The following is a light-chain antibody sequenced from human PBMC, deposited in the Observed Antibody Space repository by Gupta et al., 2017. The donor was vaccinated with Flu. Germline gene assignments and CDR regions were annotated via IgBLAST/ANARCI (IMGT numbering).Light chain of an antibody. CDR1: QSVSSSY. V-gene: IGKV3-20*01. CDR2: GAS. CDR3: QQHGSSPGFT. Sequence: EIVLTQSPGTLSLSPGERATLSCRASQSVSSSYLAWYQQKPGQAPRLLIYGASSRATGIPDRFSGSGSGTDFTLTISRREPEDFAVYYCQQHGSSPGFTFGPGTKVDIK. J-gene: IGKJ3*01.